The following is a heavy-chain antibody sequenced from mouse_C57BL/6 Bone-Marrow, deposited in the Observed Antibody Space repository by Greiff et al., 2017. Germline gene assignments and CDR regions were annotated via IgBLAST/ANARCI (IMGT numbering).Heavy chain of an antibody. V-gene: IGHV7-3*01. CDR2: IRNKANGYTT. J-gene: IGHJ1*03. CDR1: GFTFTDYY. CDR3: ARYGSYWYFDV. D-gene: IGHD1-1*01. Sequence: EVKLVESGGGLVQPGGSLSLSCAASGFTFTDYYMSWVRQPPGKALEWLGFIRNKANGYTTEYSASVKGRFTISRDNSQSILYLQMHALRAEDSATYYCARYGSYWYFDVWGTGTTGTVSS.